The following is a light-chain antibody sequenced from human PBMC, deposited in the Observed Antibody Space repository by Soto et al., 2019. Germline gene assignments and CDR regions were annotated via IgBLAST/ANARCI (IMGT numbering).Light chain of an antibody. CDR2: GAS. V-gene: IGKV3-15*01. CDR1: QSVSSN. Sequence: EIVMTQSPATLSVSPGERATLSCRASQSVSSNLAWYQQKPGQAPRLLIYGASTRATGIPARFSGSGSETAFTLTISSLQSEDFAVYYCQQYNNWTWTFGQGTKVEIK. J-gene: IGKJ1*01. CDR3: QQYNNWTWT.